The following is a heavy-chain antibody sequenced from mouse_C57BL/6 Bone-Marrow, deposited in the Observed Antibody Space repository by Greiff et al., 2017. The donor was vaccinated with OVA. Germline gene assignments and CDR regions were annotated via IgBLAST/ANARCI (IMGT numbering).Heavy chain of an antibody. Sequence: QVQLQQSGAELAKPGASVKLSCKASGYTFTSYWMHWVKQRPGQGLEWIGYINPSSGYTKYNQKFKDKATLTADKSSSTAYMQMRSLTYEDSAVSDCARSIYYYVNIYGDYAMDDWGQGTSVTVSS. V-gene: IGHV1-7*01. CDR2: INPSSGYT. CDR1: GYTFTSYW. J-gene: IGHJ4*01. D-gene: IGHD1-1*01. CDR3: ARSIYYYVNIYGDYAMDD.